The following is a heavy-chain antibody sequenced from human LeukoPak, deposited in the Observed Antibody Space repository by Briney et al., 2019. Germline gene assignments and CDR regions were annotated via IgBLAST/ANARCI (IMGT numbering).Heavy chain of an antibody. CDR3: ARGPKITIFGVVTLYYYYYYMDV. V-gene: IGHV1-8*03. CDR1: GGTFSSYA. CDR2: MNPNSGNT. D-gene: IGHD3-3*01. J-gene: IGHJ6*03. Sequence: ASVKVSCKASGGTFSSYAISWVRQATGQGLEWMGWMNPNSGNTGYAQKFQGRVTITRNTSISTAYMELSSMRSEDTAVYYCARGPKITIFGVVTLYYYYYYMDVWGKGTTVTVSS.